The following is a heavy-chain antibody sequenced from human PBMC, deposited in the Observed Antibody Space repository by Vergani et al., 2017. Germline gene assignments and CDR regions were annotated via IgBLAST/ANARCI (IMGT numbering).Heavy chain of an antibody. V-gene: IGHV1-69*11. CDR1: GGTFSSYA. D-gene: IGHD2-2*01. CDR2: IIPILGTA. J-gene: IGHJ3*02. Sequence: QVQLVQSGAEVKKPGSSVKVSCKASGGTFSSYAISWVRQAPGQGLEWMGGIIPILGTANYEQKFQGRVTITADESTSTAYMGLSSLRSEDTSVYYCASGVCSSTSCYVAGISAFDIWSQGTMVTV. CDR3: ASGVCSSTSCYVAGISAFDI.